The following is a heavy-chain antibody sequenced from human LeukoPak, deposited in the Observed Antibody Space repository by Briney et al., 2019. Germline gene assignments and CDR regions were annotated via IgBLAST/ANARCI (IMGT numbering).Heavy chain of an antibody. CDR3: SVRYHSGDEG. CDR2: ISYDGSNK. J-gene: IGHJ4*02. V-gene: IGHV3-30*04. D-gene: IGHD3-9*01. CDR1: GFSLSSYA. Sequence: GRSLRLSCAASGFSLSSYAMHWVRQAPGKGLEWVAVISYDGSNKFYADSVKGRSTISRDNSNNTLCLQMNSLRAEDTAVYYCSVRYHSGDEGWGQGTLVTVSS.